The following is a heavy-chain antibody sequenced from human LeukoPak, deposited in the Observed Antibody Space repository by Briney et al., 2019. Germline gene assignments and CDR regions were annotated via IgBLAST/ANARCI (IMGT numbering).Heavy chain of an antibody. CDR2: INTNTGNP. Sequence: ASVKVSCKASGYTFTSYAMNWVRQAPGQGLEWMGWINTNTGNPTYAQGFTGRFVFSLDTSVSTAYLQISTLKAEDTAVYYCARRLSHCSSIRCYDGYDYWGQGTLVTVSS. D-gene: IGHD2-2*01. CDR1: GYTFTSYA. CDR3: ARRLSHCSSIRCYDGYDY. J-gene: IGHJ4*02. V-gene: IGHV7-4-1*02.